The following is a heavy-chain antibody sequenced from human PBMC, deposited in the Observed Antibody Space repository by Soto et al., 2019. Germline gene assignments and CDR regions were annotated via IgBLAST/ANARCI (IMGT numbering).Heavy chain of an antibody. D-gene: IGHD1-1*01. CDR3: ARVTTPGWFDP. J-gene: IGHJ5*02. V-gene: IGHV1-18*04. CDR1: GYTSTSHD. Sequence: QVKLVQSGAGVKKPGASVKVSCEASGYTSTSHDIAWVRQAPGQGLEWMGWVSAYNGNTNYAPKFQGRVTMTTDTSTSTAFMELRSLRSADTAMYYCARVTTPGWFDPWGQGTLITVSS. CDR2: VSAYNGNT.